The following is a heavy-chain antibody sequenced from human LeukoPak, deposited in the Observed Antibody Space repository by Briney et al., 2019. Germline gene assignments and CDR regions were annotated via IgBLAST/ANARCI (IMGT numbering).Heavy chain of an antibody. V-gene: IGHV4-59*10. D-gene: IGHD3-9*01. CDR3: ARYYDVLTAYNLPGFDP. CDR1: GVSISNYF. CDR2: FYASGTT. J-gene: IGHJ5*02. Sequence: SATLSLTFNVFGVSISNYFWSWLRQPAGKGLEWIGRFYASGTTYYNPSLRSRVTLSMDTSKNHFSLKLTSVTAADTAIYYCARYYDVLTAYNLPGFDPWGQGTLVTVSS.